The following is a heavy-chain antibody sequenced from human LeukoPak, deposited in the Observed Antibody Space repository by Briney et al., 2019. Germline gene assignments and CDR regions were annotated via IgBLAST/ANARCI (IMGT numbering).Heavy chain of an antibody. CDR2: FDPEEDET. V-gene: IGHV1-24*01. J-gene: IGHJ4*02. CDR3: AILGKILTGPRNGGIQVRGFAY. Sequence: ASVKVSCKVPGYTLSELSVHWVRQAPGKGLEWMGGFDPEEDETIYAQKFQGRVTMTEDTSTDTPYMELSSLRSEDTAVYYCAILGKILTGPRNGGIQVRGFAYWGQGTLVTVSS. CDR1: GYTLSELS. D-gene: IGHD3-16*01.